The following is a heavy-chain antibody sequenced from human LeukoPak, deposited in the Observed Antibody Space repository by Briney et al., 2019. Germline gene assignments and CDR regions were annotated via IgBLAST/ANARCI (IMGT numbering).Heavy chain of an antibody. J-gene: IGHJ4*02. CDR3: ARGWTGYSSGWYQS. CDR1: GYTFNSYL. D-gene: IGHD6-19*01. V-gene: IGHV1-46*02. CDR2: ISPGGGDT. Sequence: ASVKVSCKASGYTFNSYLIHWVRQAPGQVLEWMGVISPGGGDTRYAQTFQGRVIVTRDTSATTVYMELNNLKSDDTAMYYCARGWTGYSSGWYQSWGQGTLVTVSS.